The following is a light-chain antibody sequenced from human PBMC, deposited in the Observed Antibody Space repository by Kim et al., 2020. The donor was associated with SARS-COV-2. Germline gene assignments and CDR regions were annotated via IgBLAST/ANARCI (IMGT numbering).Light chain of an antibody. J-gene: IGKJ4*01. CDR1: QTVRNNY. CDR2: GAS. V-gene: IGKV3-20*01. CDR3: QQYGTSPLT. Sequence: SPGDRATLSGTASQTVRNNYLAWYQQRPGQGPRLLIYGASTRATGIPDRFSGSGSGPDFTLTISRLEPEDFAVYYCQQYGTSPLTVGGGTKVDIK.